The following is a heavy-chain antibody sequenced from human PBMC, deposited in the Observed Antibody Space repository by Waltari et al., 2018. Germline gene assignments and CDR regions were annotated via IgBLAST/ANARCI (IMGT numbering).Heavy chain of an antibody. D-gene: IGHD3-3*01. CDR1: GYTFTSYD. Sequence: QVQLVQSGAEVKKPGASVKVSCKASGYTFTSYDINWVRPATGQGLEWMGWMNPNSGNTGYAQKFQGRVTMTRNTSRSTAYMELSSLRSEDSAVYYCARGDFWSGYYAGGDYWGQGTLVTVSS. V-gene: IGHV1-8*01. CDR2: MNPNSGNT. CDR3: ARGDFWSGYYAGGDY. J-gene: IGHJ4*02.